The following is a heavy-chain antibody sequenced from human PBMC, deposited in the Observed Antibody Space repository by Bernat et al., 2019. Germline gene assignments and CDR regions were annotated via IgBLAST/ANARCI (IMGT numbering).Heavy chain of an antibody. J-gene: IGHJ4*02. V-gene: IGHV3-23*01. CDR1: GFTFSSYA. D-gene: IGHD6-19*01. CDR2: ISGSGGST. Sequence: EVQLLESGGGLVQPGGSLRLSCAASGFTFSSYAMSWVRQAPGKGLEWVSAISGSGGSTYYADSVKGRFTISRDNSKNTLYLQMNSLRAEDTAVYYCARAGGIAVAVLGDWGQGTLVTVSS. CDR3: ARAGGIAVAVLGD.